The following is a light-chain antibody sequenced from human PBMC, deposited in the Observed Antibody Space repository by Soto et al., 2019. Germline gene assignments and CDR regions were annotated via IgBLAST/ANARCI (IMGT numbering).Light chain of an antibody. CDR3: QQRHMWHIT. Sequence: EVVLTQSPVTLSLSPGERATLSCRASQIFRCLLAWYQQKPCQAPRLLIYAAYNMATGIPPRFRGSGSGTDFTLTISRLEPEDSAGYNCQQRHMWHITFCQGTRLEIK. V-gene: IGKV3-11*01. CDR1: QIFRCL. J-gene: IGKJ5*01. CDR2: AAY.